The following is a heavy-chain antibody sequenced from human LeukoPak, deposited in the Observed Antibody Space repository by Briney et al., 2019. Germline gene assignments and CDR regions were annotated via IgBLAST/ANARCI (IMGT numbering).Heavy chain of an antibody. V-gene: IGHV4-4*07. CDR3: ARGPSHRYCSGGSCYPPYYYYYGMDV. Sequence: SETLSLTCTVSGGSISSYYWSWIRQPAGKGLEWIGRIYTSGSTNYNPSLKSRVTMSVDTSKNQFSLKLSSVTAADTAVYYCARGPSHRYCSGGSCYPPYYYYYGMDVWGQGTTVTVSS. J-gene: IGHJ6*02. D-gene: IGHD2-15*01. CDR1: GGSISSYY. CDR2: IYTSGST.